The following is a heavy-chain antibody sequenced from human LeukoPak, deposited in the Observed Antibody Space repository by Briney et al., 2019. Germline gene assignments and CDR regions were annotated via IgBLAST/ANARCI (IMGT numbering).Heavy chain of an antibody. V-gene: IGHV4-4*09. Sequence: SETLSLTCTVSGGSISSYYWSWIRQPPGKGLEWIGYIYTSGSTNYNPSLKSRVTISVDTSKNQFSLQLNSVTPEDTAVYYCARGAVAHFDYWGQGTLVTVSS. D-gene: IGHD6-19*01. CDR1: GGSISSYY. CDR2: IYTSGST. J-gene: IGHJ4*02. CDR3: ARGAVAHFDY.